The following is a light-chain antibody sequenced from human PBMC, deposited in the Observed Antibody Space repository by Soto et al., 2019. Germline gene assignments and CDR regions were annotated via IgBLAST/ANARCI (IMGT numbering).Light chain of an antibody. CDR2: GAS. J-gene: IGKJ2*01. CDR3: QQYNNWYT. V-gene: IGKV3-15*01. CDR1: QIVHTN. Sequence: EIVMTQSPATLSVSPGERATLSCGASQIVHTNLAWYQQKPGQAPRLLIYGASTRATGVPARFSGSGSGRQFTLTINTLQSEDLAVYYCQQYNNWYTFGQGTKLEI.